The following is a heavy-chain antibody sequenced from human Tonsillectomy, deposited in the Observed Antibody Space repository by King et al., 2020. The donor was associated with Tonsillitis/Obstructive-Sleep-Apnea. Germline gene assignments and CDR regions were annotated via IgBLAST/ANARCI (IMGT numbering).Heavy chain of an antibody. J-gene: IGHJ6*03. V-gene: IGHV1-69*09. CDR3: ARLIAGRGWDHYFYMAV. CDR1: GGTLGSYG. CDR2: IIPMADKT. Sequence: VQLVESGAEVKKPGSSVKVSCKASGGTLGSYGFSWVRQAPGQGLEWMGRIIPMADKTNYSQRFRGRVTITADKLTSTAYMGLNSLTSEDTAVYYCARLIAGRGWDHYFYMAVWGEGTTVTVSS. D-gene: IGHD6-6*01.